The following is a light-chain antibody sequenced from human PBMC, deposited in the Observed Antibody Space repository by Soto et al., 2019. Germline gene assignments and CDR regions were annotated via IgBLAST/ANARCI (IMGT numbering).Light chain of an antibody. CDR1: SSDVGGYNY. V-gene: IGLV2-14*01. J-gene: IGLJ1*01. CDR3: SSYTSSSALLYV. Sequence: QSALTQPAAVSGSPGHSVTISCTGTSSDVGGYNYVSWYQQHPGKAPKLMIYDVSNRPSGVSNRFSGSKSGNTASLTISGLHAEDEADYYCSSYTSSSALLYVFGTGTKLTVL. CDR2: DVS.